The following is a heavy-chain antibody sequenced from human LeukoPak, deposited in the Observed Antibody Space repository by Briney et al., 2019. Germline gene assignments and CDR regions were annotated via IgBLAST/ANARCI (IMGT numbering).Heavy chain of an antibody. J-gene: IGHJ4*02. CDR3: ARGLVVPAAVPEYFDY. Sequence: SETLSLTCAVYGGSFSGYYWSWIRQPPGKGLEWIGEINHSGSTNYNPSLESRVTISVDTSKNQFSLKLSSVTAADTAVYYCARGLVVPAAVPEYFDYWGQGTLVTVSS. D-gene: IGHD2-2*01. CDR1: GGSFSGYY. V-gene: IGHV4-34*01. CDR2: INHSGST.